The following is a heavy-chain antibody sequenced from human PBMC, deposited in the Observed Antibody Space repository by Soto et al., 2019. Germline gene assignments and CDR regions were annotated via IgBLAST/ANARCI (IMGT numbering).Heavy chain of an antibody. D-gene: IGHD3-3*01. CDR2: IYYSGST. CDR3: ARAPPYYDFWSGYYTGNQVWFDP. CDR1: GGSISSYY. J-gene: IGHJ5*02. Sequence: SETLSLTCTVSGGSISSYYWSWIRQPPGKGLEWIGYIYYSGSTNYNPSLKSRVTISVDTSKNQFSLKLSSVTAADTAVYYCARAPPYYDFWSGYYTGNQVWFDPWGQGTLVTVSS. V-gene: IGHV4-59*01.